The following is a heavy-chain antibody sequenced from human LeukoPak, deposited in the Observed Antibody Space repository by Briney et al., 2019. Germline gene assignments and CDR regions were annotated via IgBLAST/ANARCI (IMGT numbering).Heavy chain of an antibody. V-gene: IGHV3-30*02. D-gene: IGHD4-17*01. CDR2: IRYDGSNK. J-gene: IGHJ3*02. CDR1: GFTFSSYG. Sequence: GGSLRLSCAASGFTFSSYGMHWVRQAPGKGLEWVAFIRYDGSNKYYADSVKGRFTISRDNSKNTLYLQMNCLRAEDTAVYYCAKDPNGDYIGTFDIWGQGTMVTVSS. CDR3: AKDPNGDYIGTFDI.